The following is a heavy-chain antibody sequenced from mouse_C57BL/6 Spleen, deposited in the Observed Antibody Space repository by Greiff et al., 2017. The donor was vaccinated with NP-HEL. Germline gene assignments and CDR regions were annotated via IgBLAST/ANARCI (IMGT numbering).Heavy chain of an antibody. V-gene: IGHV2-3*01. Sequence: VQLVASGPGLVAPSQSLSITCPVSGFSLPSYGVSWVRQPPGKGLEWLGVIWGAGSTNSHSALISRLSISKDNSKSQVFLKLNSLQTDDTATYYCAKDVLTGAMDYWGQGTSVTVSS. CDR2: IWGAGST. D-gene: IGHD1-1*01. CDR1: GFSLPSYG. CDR3: AKDVLTGAMDY. J-gene: IGHJ4*01.